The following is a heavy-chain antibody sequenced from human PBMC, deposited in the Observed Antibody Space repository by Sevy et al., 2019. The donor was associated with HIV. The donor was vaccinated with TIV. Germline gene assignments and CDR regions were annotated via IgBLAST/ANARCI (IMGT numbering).Heavy chain of an antibody. CDR1: GYTFTSYG. V-gene: IGHV1-18*01. J-gene: IGHJ6*02. Sequence: ASLKVSCKASGYTFTSYGISWVRQAPGQGLEWMGWISAYNGNTNYAQKLQGRVTMTTDTSTSTAYMELRSLRSDDTAVYYCARDRSGSYYYYGIDVWGQGTTVTVSS. CDR2: ISAYNGNT. CDR3: ARDRSGSYYYYGIDV. D-gene: IGHD1-26*01.